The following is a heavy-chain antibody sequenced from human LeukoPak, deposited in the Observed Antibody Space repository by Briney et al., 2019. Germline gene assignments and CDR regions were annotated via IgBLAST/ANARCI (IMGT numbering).Heavy chain of an antibody. CDR3: AREGGIAVAGVFDY. CDR2: IIPIFGTA. D-gene: IGHD6-19*01. Sequence: ASVKVSCKASGGTFSSYAISWVRQAPGQGLEWVGGIIPIFGTANYAQKFQGRVTITTDESTSTAYMELSSLRSDDTAVYYCAREGGIAVAGVFDYWGQGTLVTVSS. V-gene: IGHV1-69*05. J-gene: IGHJ4*02. CDR1: GGTFSSYA.